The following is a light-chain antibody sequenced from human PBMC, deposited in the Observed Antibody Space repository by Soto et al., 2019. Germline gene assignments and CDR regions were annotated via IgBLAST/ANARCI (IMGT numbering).Light chain of an antibody. V-gene: IGLV2-11*01. CDR3: YAYAGRSTSEV. CDR2: DVT. CDR1: SSDVGGYDY. Sequence: QSVLTQPRSVSGSPGQSVTISCTGTSSDVGGYDYVSWYQQHPGKAPKLMIYDVTKRPSGVPDRFSGPKSGNTASLNISGLQAEYEDYYFCYAYAGRSTSEVLGTVPKLTVL. J-gene: IGLJ1*01.